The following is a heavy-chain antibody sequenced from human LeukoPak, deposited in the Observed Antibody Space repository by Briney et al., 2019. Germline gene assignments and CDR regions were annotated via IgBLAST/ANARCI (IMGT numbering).Heavy chain of an antibody. J-gene: IGHJ3*02. CDR3: AKTSYYYDRSSRTAFDI. CDR1: GFTFSSYS. Sequence: GGSLRLSCAASGFTFSSYSMNWVRQAPGKGLEWVSSISSSSSYIYYADSVKGRFTISRDNAKNSLYLQMNSLRAEDTAVYYCAKTSYYYDRSSRTAFDIWGQGTMVTVSS. D-gene: IGHD3-22*01. CDR2: ISSSSSYI. V-gene: IGHV3-21*01.